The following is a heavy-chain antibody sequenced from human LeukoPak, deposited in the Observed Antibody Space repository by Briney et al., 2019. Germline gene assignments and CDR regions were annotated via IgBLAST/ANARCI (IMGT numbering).Heavy chain of an antibody. Sequence: PSETLSLTCAVYGGSFSGYYWSWIRQPPGRGLEWIGEINHSGSTNYNPSLKSRVTISVDTSKNQFSLKLSSVTAADTAVYYCASIAAAGTHYFDYWGQGTLVTVSS. CDR1: GGSFSGYY. V-gene: IGHV4-34*01. D-gene: IGHD6-13*01. CDR3: ASIAAAGTHYFDY. J-gene: IGHJ4*02. CDR2: INHSGST.